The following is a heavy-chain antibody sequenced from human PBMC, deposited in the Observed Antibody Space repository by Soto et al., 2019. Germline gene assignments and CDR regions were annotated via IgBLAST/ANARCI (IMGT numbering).Heavy chain of an antibody. V-gene: IGHV1-18*04. D-gene: IGHD6-19*01. CDR3: ARASDGYRSGWYVGYFDY. J-gene: IGHJ4*02. CDR2: IRAYNGYT. Sequence: QVQLVQSGAEVKKPGASVKVSCKASGYTFTSYGISWVRQAPGQGLEWMGWIRAYNGYTNYAQKFQGRVTVTTDTSTSTAYMELRSLISDDTAAYYCARASDGYRSGWYVGYFDYWGQGTLVTVSS. CDR1: GYTFTSYG.